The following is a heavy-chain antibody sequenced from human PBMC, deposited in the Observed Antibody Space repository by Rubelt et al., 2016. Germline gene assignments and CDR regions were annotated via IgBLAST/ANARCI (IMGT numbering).Heavy chain of an antibody. CDR1: GFTFSIYA. CDR3: AREGSSWYIDQ. J-gene: IGHJ4*02. CDR2: IQQDESEK. Sequence: EVQLLESGGGLVQPGGSPRLSCAASGFTFSIYAMNWVRQAPGKGLEWVANIQQDESEKNYVDTVKGRFTISRDNAKNSLYLQMSSLRAEDTAVYYCAREGSSWYIDQWGQGTLVTVSS. V-gene: IGHV3-7*01. D-gene: IGHD6-13*01.